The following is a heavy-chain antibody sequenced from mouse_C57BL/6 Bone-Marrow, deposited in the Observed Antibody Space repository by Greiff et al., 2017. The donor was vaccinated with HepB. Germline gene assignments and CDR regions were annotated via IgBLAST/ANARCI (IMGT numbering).Heavy chain of an antibody. CDR1: GFTFSSYG. D-gene: IGHD1-1*01. CDR3: AIGTVEGRWYFDV. CDR2: ISSGGSYT. V-gene: IGHV5-6*01. Sequence: VQLQQSGGDLVKPGGSLKLSCAASGFTFSSYGMSWVRQTPDKRLEWVATISSGGSYTYYPDSVKGRFTISRDNAKNTLYLQMSSLKSEDTAMYYCAIGTVEGRWYFDVWGTGTTVTVSS. J-gene: IGHJ1*03.